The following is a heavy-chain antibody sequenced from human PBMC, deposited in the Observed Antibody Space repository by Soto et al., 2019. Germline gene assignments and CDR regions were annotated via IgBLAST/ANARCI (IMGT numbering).Heavy chain of an antibody. J-gene: IGHJ6*02. Sequence: QVQLVQSGAEVKKPGSSVKVSCKASGGTFSSYAISWVRQAPGQGLEWMGGIIPSFGTANYAQKFQGRVTITADEATSTAYMELSSLRSEDTAVYYCARDRRKSGSYFYYYGMDVWGQGTTVTVSS. CDR2: IIPSFGTA. CDR3: ARDRRKSGSYFYYYGMDV. D-gene: IGHD1-26*01. CDR1: GGTFSSYA. V-gene: IGHV1-69*01.